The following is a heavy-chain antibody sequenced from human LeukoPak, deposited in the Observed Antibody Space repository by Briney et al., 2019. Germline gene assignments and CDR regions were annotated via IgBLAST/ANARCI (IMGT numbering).Heavy chain of an antibody. CDR1: GYTFTSYG. Sequence: GASVKVSCKASGYTFTSYGISWVRQAPGQGLEWMGWISAYNGNTNYAQKLQGRVTMTTDTSTSTAYMELRSLRSDDTAVYYCARSHPGAAVGATDTPNFDYWGQGTLVTVSS. CDR2: ISAYNGNT. V-gene: IGHV1-18*01. CDR3: ARSHPGAAVGATDTPNFDY. J-gene: IGHJ4*02. D-gene: IGHD1-26*01.